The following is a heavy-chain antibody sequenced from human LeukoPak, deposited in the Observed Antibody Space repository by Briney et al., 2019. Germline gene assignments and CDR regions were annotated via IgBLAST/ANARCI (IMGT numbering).Heavy chain of an antibody. J-gene: IGHJ4*02. V-gene: IGHV1-46*01. D-gene: IGHD2-21*02. Sequence: ASVKVSCKASGYIFTTYYMHWLRQPPGQGPEWMGIINPRGGSTDYAQKFQGRVTMTIDTSTSTVYMELKSLRSEDTAVYFCARVGATGATADNWGRGTLVTVSS. CDR2: INPRGGST. CDR3: ARVGATGATADN. CDR1: GYIFTTYY.